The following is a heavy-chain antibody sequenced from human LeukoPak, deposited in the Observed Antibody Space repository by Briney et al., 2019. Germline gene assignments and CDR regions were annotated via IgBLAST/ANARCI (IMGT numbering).Heavy chain of an antibody. J-gene: IGHJ4*02. V-gene: IGHV4-61*01. Sequence: PSETLSLTCTVSGDSVSSGNYYLSWIRQPPGKGLDWITYMSPSGTTKYNPSLKSRVTTSVDTSRTQFSLRLSSVTAADTAVYYCAREDSSGWYGGFDYWGQGTLVTVSS. CDR2: MSPSGTT. CDR3: AREDSSGWYGGFDY. CDR1: GDSVSSGNYY. D-gene: IGHD6-19*01.